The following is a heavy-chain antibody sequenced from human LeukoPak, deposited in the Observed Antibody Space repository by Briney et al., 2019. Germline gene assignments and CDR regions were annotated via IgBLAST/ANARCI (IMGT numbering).Heavy chain of an antibody. D-gene: IGHD6-19*01. CDR1: GFMFSSYW. V-gene: IGHV3-21*06. CDR2: ISSSATYI. Sequence: GGSLRLSCAASGFMFSSYWMSWVRQAPGKGLEWVSSISSSATYIYYADSVTGRFTISRDNAKNLLFLQMNSLRDEDTAVYYCARAVLAAGPDFFYWGQGTVVSVSS. J-gene: IGHJ4*02. CDR3: ARAVLAAGPDFFY.